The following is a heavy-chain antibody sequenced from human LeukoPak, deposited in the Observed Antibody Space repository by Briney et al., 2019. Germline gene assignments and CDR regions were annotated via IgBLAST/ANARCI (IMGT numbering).Heavy chain of an antibody. Sequence: GGSLRLSCAASGFTFSSYWMSWVRQAPGKGLEWVSAMSSSDDGRYYAASVRGRFTISRDTSRSTLYLQMNSLRAEDAAVYYRAKAPVTSCRGAFCYPFDYWGQGTLVTVSS. D-gene: IGHD2-15*01. CDR3: AKAPVTSCRGAFCYPFDY. J-gene: IGHJ4*02. V-gene: IGHV3-23*01. CDR1: GFTFSSYW. CDR2: MSSSDDGR.